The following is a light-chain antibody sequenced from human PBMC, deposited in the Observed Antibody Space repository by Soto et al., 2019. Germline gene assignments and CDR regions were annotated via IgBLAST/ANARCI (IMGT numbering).Light chain of an antibody. Sequence: EIVLTQSPATLSLSPGERATLSCRASQSVSSYLAWYQQKPGQAPRLLIYDASNRATGIPARFSGSGSGTEFSLTISSLQSEDCAVYYCQQYNNWPPITFGQGARLEIK. V-gene: IGKV3-11*01. CDR2: DAS. CDR3: QQYNNWPPIT. J-gene: IGKJ5*01. CDR1: QSVSSY.